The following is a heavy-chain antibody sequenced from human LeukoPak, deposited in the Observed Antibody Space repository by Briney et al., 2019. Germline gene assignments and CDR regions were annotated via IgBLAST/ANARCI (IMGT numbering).Heavy chain of an antibody. CDR2: IYYSGST. CDR1: GGSISSGSYY. J-gene: IGHJ4*02. V-gene: IGHV4-61*01. CDR3: ARDRYYYDSSGSYTL. D-gene: IGHD3-22*01. Sequence: SQTLSLTCTVSGGSISSGSYYWGWIRQPPGKGLEWIGYIYYSGSTNYNPSLKSRVTISVDTSKNQFSLKLSSVTAADTAVYYCARDRYYYDSSGSYTLWGQGTLVTVSS.